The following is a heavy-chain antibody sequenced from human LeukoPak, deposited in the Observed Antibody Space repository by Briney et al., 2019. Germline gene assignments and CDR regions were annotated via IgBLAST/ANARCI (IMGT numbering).Heavy chain of an antibody. CDR1: GFTFSNYG. V-gene: IGHV3-33*02. D-gene: IGHD5-24*01. Sequence: GRSLRLSCAASGFTFSNYGMYWVRQAPGKGLEWLAIMWYDGSIKYYADSAKGRFTISRDNSKNTVFLQMNSLRAEDTAVYYCARGRDGYNYYYYYYMDVWGKGTTVTVSS. CDR2: MWYDGSIK. CDR3: ARGRDGYNYYYYYYMDV. J-gene: IGHJ6*03.